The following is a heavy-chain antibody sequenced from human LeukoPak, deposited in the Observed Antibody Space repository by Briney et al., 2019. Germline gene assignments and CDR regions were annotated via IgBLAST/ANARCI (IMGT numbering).Heavy chain of an antibody. CDR2: ISGSGGST. CDR1: GFTFSSYA. D-gene: IGHD3-10*01. CDR3: ARDRDGSKDY. J-gene: IGHJ4*02. Sequence: GASLRLSCAASGFTFSSYAMSWVRQAPGKGLEWVSAISGSGGSTYYADSVKGRFTISRDNSKNTLYLQMNSLRSEDTAVYYCARDRDGSKDYWGQGTLVTVSS. V-gene: IGHV3-23*01.